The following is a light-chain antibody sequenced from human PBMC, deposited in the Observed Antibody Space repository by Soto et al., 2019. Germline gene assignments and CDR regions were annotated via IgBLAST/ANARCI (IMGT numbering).Light chain of an antibody. CDR2: GAS. V-gene: IGKV3-20*01. Sequence: DIVLTQSPGTLSLSPGERATLSCRASQSITNNFLAWYQQKPGQAPRLLIYGASYRATGIPDRFSGSGSGTDFTLTISRLEPEDFATYYCLQHNSYPRTFGQGTKVEIK. CDR1: QSITNNF. CDR3: LQHNSYPRT. J-gene: IGKJ1*01.